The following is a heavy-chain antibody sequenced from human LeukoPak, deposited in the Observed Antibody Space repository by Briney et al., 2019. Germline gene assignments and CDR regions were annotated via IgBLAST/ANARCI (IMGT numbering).Heavy chain of an antibody. CDR2: ISSSGSTI. CDR1: GFTFSSYE. J-gene: IGHJ6*02. Sequence: GGSQRLSCAASGFTFSSYEMNWVRQAPGKGLEWVSYISSSGSTIYYADSVKGRFTISRDNAKNSLYLQMNSLRAEDTAVYYCARDHIAAAGYYYYGMDVWGQGTTVTVSS. D-gene: IGHD6-13*01. V-gene: IGHV3-48*03. CDR3: ARDHIAAAGYYYYGMDV.